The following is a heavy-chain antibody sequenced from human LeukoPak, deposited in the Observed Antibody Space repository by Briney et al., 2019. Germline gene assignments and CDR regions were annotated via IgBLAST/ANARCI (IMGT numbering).Heavy chain of an antibody. J-gene: IGHJ4*02. D-gene: IGHD3-10*01. CDR3: ANWAYGSGTYYHDY. CDR1: GFTRPTYG. V-gene: IGHV3-23*01. Sequence: GGSLRLSCAASGFTRPTYGMNWVRQAPGKGLEWVSAIAGSGGRTYYADSVKGRFTISRDNPKNTLYLQMRNLRAEDTAVYYCANWAYGSGTYYHDYWGQGTLVTVSS. CDR2: IAGSGGRT.